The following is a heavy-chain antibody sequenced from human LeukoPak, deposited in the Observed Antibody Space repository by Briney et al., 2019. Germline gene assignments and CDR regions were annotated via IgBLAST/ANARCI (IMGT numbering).Heavy chain of an antibody. D-gene: IGHD2-21*02. V-gene: IGHV4-39*01. CDR3: AMTVRAPRRYDDC. CDR2: IYYSGST. CDR1: GGSISSSSYY. J-gene: IGHJ4*02. Sequence: SETLSLTCTVSGGSISSSSYYWGWIRQPPGKGLEWIGSIYYSGSTYYNPSLKSRVTISVDTSKNQFSLKLSSVTAADTAVYYCAMTVRAPRRYDDCWGQGTLVTVSS.